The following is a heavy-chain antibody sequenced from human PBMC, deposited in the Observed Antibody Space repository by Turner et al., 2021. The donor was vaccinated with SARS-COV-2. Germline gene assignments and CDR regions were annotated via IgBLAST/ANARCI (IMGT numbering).Heavy chain of an antibody. V-gene: IGHV1-24*01. CDR1: GYTLTELS. D-gene: IGHD3-10*01. Sequence: QVQLVQSGAEVKKPGASVKVSCKVSGYTLTELSMHWVRQAPGKGLEWMGGFDPEDGETIYAQKFQGRVTMTEDTSTDTAYMELSSLRSEDTAVYYCARGKNYYGSGSYYPTHYYYGMDVWGQGTTVTVSS. CDR3: ARGKNYYGSGSYYPTHYYYGMDV. J-gene: IGHJ6*02. CDR2: FDPEDGET.